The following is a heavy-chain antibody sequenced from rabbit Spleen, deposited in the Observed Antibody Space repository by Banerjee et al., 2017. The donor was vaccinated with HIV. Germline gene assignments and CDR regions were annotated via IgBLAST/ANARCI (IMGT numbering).Heavy chain of an antibody. CDR1: GFDFRSIT. CDR3: ARDTGTSFSSYGMAL. J-gene: IGHJ6*01. Sequence: QSLEESGGDLGKPGAFLTLTSKPSGFDFRSITMCWVRQTPGKGLEWIACIYVGSSGYTYYASWAKGRFTISKTSSTTVTLQMTSLTVADTATYFCARDTGTSFSSYGMALWGQGTLVTVS. CDR2: IYVGSSGYT. V-gene: IGHV1S40*01. D-gene: IGHD7-1*01.